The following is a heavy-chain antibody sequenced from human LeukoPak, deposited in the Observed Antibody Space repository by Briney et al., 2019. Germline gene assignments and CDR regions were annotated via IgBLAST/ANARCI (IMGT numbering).Heavy chain of an antibody. V-gene: IGHV3-30*04. CDR3: AELGITMIGGV. D-gene: IGHD3-10*02. J-gene: IGHJ6*04. Sequence: GGSLRLSCAASGFTFSSYVMNWVRQAPGKGLEWVAVISYDGSNKYYADSVKGRFTISRDNSKNTLYLQMNSLRVEDTAVYYCAELGITMIGGVWGKGTTVTISS. CDR2: ISYDGSNK. CDR1: GFTFSSYV.